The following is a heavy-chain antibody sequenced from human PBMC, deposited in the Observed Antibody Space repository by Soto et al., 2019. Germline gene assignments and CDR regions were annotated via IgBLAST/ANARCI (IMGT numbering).Heavy chain of an antibody. CDR2: FDPEDGAT. D-gene: IGHD6-19*01. Sequence: GASVKVSCKVSGYTLTELSMHWVRQAPGKGLEWMGGFDPEDGATIYAQKFQGRVTMPEDTSTDTAYMELSSLRFEDTAVSYCATGYSSGRGRLSEYYFDYWGQGTLVTVSS. CDR1: GYTLTELS. V-gene: IGHV1-24*01. J-gene: IGHJ4*02. CDR3: ATGYSSGRGRLSEYYFDY.